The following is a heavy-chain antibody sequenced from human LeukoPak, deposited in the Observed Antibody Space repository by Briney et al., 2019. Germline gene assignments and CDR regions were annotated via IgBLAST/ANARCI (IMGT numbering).Heavy chain of an antibody. D-gene: IGHD5-24*01. J-gene: IGHJ4*02. V-gene: IGHV4-59*01. Sequence: PSETLSLTCTVSGGSISSYYWSWIRQPPGKGLEWIGYIYYSGSTNYNPSLKGRVTISVDTSKNQFSLKLSSVTAADTAVYYCARGRSRRDGYNYYFDYWGQGTLVTVSS. CDR3: ARGRSRRDGYNYYFDY. CDR2: IYYSGST. CDR1: GGSISSYY.